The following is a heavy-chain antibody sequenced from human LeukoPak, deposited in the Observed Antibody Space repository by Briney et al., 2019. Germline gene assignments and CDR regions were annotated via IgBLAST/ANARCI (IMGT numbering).Heavy chain of an antibody. V-gene: IGHV3-7*03. CDR2: MKRDGSEI. J-gene: IGHJ4*02. Sequence: GGSLRLSCSASGFTFSTYWMSWVRQAPGKGLEWVANMKRDGSEIYYVDSVKGRFSISRDSSKNTLYLQMNSLRVEDTAVYYCAKYAPPTTALTRFFDDWGQGILVTVSS. CDR1: GFTFSTYW. D-gene: IGHD4-17*01. CDR3: AKYAPPTTALTRFFDD.